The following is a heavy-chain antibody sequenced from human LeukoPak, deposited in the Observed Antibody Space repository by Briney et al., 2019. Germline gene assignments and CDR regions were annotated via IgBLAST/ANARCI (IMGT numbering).Heavy chain of an antibody. V-gene: IGHV3-64D*06. CDR3: VKGSSTSYTAVIDY. CDR1: GFTFSSYA. J-gene: IGHJ4*02. D-gene: IGHD2-2*01. CDR2: ISSNGGST. Sequence: GGSLRLSRSASGFTFSSYAMHWVRQAPGKGLEYVSAISSNGGSTYYADSVKGRFTISRDNSKNTLYLQMSSLRAEDTAVYYCVKGSSTSYTAVIDYWGQGTLVTVSS.